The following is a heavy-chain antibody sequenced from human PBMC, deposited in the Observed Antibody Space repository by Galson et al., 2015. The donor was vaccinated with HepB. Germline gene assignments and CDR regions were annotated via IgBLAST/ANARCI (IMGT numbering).Heavy chain of an antibody. CDR1: GFTFSSYA. V-gene: IGHV3-23*01. D-gene: IGHD2-2*01. CDR2: ISGSGGST. CDR3: AKDLGYGGVVPDAFDI. J-gene: IGHJ3*02. Sequence: SLRLSCAASGFTFSSYAMSWVRQAPGKGLEWVSAISGSGGSTYYADSVKGRFTISRDNSKKTLYLQMNSLRAEDTAVYYCAKDLGYGGVVPDAFDIWGQGTMVTVSS.